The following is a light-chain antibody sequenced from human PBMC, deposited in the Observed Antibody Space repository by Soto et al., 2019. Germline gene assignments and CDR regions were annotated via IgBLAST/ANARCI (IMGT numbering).Light chain of an antibody. J-gene: IGKJ4*01. CDR2: EAS. Sequence: FTPSPATLSLSPWERVTITCRASQDVNSYLAWYQQKPGKAPNLLIYEASILQRGVPSRFSGSNSGTDFTLTISSLQAEDFATYYCQQTRSYPSTFGGGTKVDIK. CDR1: QDVNSY. CDR3: QQTRSYPST. V-gene: IGKV1-9*01.